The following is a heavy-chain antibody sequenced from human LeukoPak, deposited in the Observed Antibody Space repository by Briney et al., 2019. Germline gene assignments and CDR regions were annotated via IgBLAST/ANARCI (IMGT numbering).Heavy chain of an antibody. CDR1: GFTFNNYG. J-gene: IGHJ4*02. CDR3: AKIWNPITMVRGVIDY. V-gene: IGHV3-23*01. D-gene: IGHD3-10*01. CDR2: ISGSGGNT. Sequence: GGSLRLCCAASGFTFNNYGMSWVRQAPGTGLESVPGISGSGGNTYYRDSVKGRFTISRDNFKNTLHLQMNSLRAEDTAVYYCAKIWNPITMVRGVIDYWGQGTLVTVSS.